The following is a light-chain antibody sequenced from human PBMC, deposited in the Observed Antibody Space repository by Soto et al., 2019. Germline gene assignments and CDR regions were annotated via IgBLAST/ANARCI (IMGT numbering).Light chain of an antibody. CDR1: SSDVGGYNY. Sequence: QSALTQPPSASGSPGQSVTISCTGTSSDVGGYNYVSWYQQHPGRVPKLMIYEVSKRPSGVPDRFSGSKSGNTASLTVSGLQAEDEADYYCCSYAGSNNVLFGGGTKLTVL. V-gene: IGLV2-8*01. CDR3: CSYAGSNNVL. CDR2: EVS. J-gene: IGLJ2*01.